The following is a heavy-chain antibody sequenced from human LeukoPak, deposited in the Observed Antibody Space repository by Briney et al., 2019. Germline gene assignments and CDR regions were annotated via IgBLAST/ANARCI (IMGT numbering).Heavy chain of an antibody. V-gene: IGHV3-23*01. J-gene: IGHJ4*02. Sequence: GGSLRLACAVSEFTFSSYATAWVRQAPGKGLEWVSGISGSGDATWYADSVKGRFTISRDNSKNTVSLQMYSLRPEDTAIYYCARCSRSSSFATRSFDCWDQRTQVTVSS. CDR2: ISGSGDAT. CDR3: ARCSRSSSFATRSFDC. D-gene: IGHD2-15*01. CDR1: EFTFSSYA.